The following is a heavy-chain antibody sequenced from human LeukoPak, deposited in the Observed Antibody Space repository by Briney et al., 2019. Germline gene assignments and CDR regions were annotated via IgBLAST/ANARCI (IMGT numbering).Heavy chain of an antibody. CDR2: INHSGST. V-gene: IGHV4-34*01. CDR1: GGSFSGYY. Sequence: KSSETLSLTCAVYGGSFSGYYWSWIRQPPGKGLEWIGEINHSGSTNYNPSIKSRVTISVDTSKNQFSLNLTSVPAADTAVYYCARLYIGVYSRSTNYNWFDPWGQGTLVTVSS. J-gene: IGHJ5*02. CDR3: ARLYIGVYSRSTNYNWFDP. D-gene: IGHD6-6*01.